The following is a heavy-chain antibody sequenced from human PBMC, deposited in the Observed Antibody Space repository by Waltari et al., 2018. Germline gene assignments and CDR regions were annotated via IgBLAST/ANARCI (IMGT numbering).Heavy chain of an antibody. CDR2: IKTDGREE. CDR3: ARDGDRNYDY. CDR1: GFTFSEYW. Sequence: EVQLVESGGGLVQPGGYLRLSCSTSGFTFSEYWMTWVRQAPGKGLEWVGNIKTDGREEYYTDSVKGRFIISRDNAKNSLFLQMDSLRVEDTAVYYCARDGDRNYDYWGQGTLVTVSS. D-gene: IGHD1-7*01. J-gene: IGHJ4*02. V-gene: IGHV3-7*01.